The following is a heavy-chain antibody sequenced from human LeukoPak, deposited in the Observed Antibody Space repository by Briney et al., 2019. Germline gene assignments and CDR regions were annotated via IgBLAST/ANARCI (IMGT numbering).Heavy chain of an antibody. CDR1: GGSISSYY. V-gene: IGHV4-4*08. Sequence: SETLSLTCTVSGGSISSYYWSWIRQPPGKGLEWIGYIYSSGSTNYNLSLKSRVTISVDTSKNQFSLKLGSVTAADTAVYYCARSSTGYSSSWYLDYWGQGTLVTVSS. CDR3: ARSSTGYSSSWYLDY. J-gene: IGHJ4*02. CDR2: IYSSGST. D-gene: IGHD6-13*01.